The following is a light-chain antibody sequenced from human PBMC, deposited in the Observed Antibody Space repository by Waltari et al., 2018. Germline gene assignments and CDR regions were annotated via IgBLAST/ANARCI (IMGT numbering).Light chain of an antibody. V-gene: IGKV3-20*01. CDR1: RSVTGNY. CDR3: QHYDNSPLT. Sequence: EIVLTQSPGTLSLSPGERATLSCRASRSVTGNYLAWYQQKPGQAPRLLIYGASNRAADIPDRFSGSGSRTDFTLIISRLEPEDFAVYYCQHYDNSPLTFGQGTKVEVK. J-gene: IGKJ1*01. CDR2: GAS.